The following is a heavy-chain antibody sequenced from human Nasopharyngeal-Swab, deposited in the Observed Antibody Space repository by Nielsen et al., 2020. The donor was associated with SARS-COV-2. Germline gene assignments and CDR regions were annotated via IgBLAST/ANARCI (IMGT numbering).Heavy chain of an antibody. CDR3: ARGGIAARPDYFDY. CDR2: INHSGST. D-gene: IGHD6-6*01. CDR1: GGSFSGYY. Sequence: SETLSLTCAVYGGSFSGYYWSWIRQPPGKGLEWIGEINHSGSTNYNPSLKSRVTISLDTSKNQFPLKVSSVTAADTAVYYCARGGIAARPDYFDYWGQGTLVTVSS. J-gene: IGHJ4*02. V-gene: IGHV4-34*01.